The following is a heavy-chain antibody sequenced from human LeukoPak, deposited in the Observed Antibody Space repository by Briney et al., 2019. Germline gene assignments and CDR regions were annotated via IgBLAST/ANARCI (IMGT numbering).Heavy chain of an antibody. CDR3: AKDAARYRSGGSCYSADY. J-gene: IGHJ4*02. D-gene: IGHD2-15*01. CDR1: GFTFSSYG. CDR2: IRYDGSNK. V-gene: IGHV3-30*02. Sequence: GGSLRLPCAASGFTFSSYGMHWVRQAPGKGLEWVAFIRYDGSNKYYADSVKGRFTISRDNSKNTLYLQMNSLRAEDTAVYYCAKDAARYRSGGSCYSADYWGPGTLVTVSS.